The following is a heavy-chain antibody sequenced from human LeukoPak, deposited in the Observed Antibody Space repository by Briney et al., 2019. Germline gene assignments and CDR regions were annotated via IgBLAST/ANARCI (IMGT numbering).Heavy chain of an antibody. CDR2: INPSGGST. CDR1: GYTFTSYY. V-gene: IGHV1-46*01. Sequence: ASVKVSCTASGYTFTSYYMHWVRQAPGQGLEWMGIINPSGGSTSYAQKFQGRVTMTRDTSTSTVYMELSSLRSEDTAVYYCARGYCSGGSCYSKDYYNWFDPWGQGTLVTVSS. J-gene: IGHJ5*02. D-gene: IGHD2-15*01. CDR3: ARGYCSGGSCYSKDYYNWFDP.